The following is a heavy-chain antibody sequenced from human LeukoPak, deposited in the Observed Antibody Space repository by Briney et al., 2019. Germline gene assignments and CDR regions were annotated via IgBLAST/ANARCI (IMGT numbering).Heavy chain of an antibody. Sequence: ASVNVSCKASGGTFSSYAISWVRQAPGQGLEWMGGIIPIFGTANYAQKFQGRVTITADESTSTAYMELSSLRSEDTAVYYCAREDVTVARVYYGVDVWGQGTTVTVSS. CDR1: GGTFSSYA. CDR2: IIPIFGTA. J-gene: IGHJ6*02. D-gene: IGHD4-23*01. V-gene: IGHV1-69*13. CDR3: AREDVTVARVYYGVDV.